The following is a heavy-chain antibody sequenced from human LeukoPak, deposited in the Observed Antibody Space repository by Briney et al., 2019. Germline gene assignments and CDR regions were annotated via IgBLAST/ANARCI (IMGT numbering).Heavy chain of an antibody. J-gene: IGHJ5*02. D-gene: IGHD5-12*01. Sequence: GSLRLSCAASGFTFSSYAMHLVRQAPGKGVEWVAVISYDGSNKYYADSVEGRFTISRDNSKNTLYPQMNSLRAEDTAVYYCAKGPTLTVDIVAAWGQGTLVTVSS. CDR1: GFTFSSYA. V-gene: IGHV3-30-3*01. CDR2: ISYDGSNK. CDR3: AKGPTLTVDIVAA.